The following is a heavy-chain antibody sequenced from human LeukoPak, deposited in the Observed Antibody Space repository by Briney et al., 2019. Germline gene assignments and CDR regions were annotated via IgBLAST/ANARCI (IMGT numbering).Heavy chain of an antibody. D-gene: IGHD3-3*01. CDR3: ACGYYQTTPGDY. J-gene: IGHJ4*02. CDR2: IYYSGST. V-gene: IGHV4-59*01. Sequence: SETLSLTCTFSSHSISLYYWSWIRQPPGKGLEWIGYIYYSGSTNYNPSLKSRVTISLDKSKNQCSLSVNTAMYPYTALYYCACGYYQTTPGDYWGQGTLVTVSS. CDR1: SHSISLYY.